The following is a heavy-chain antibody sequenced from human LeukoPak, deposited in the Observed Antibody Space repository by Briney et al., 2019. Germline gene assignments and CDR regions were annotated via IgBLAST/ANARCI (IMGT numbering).Heavy chain of an antibody. CDR3: ATVGFNGPHDAFDI. J-gene: IGHJ3*02. CDR1: GGTFSSYA. V-gene: IGHV1-69*13. CDR2: IIPIFGTA. Sequence: SVKVSCKASGGTFSSYAISWVRQAPGQGLEWMGGIIPIFGTANYAQKFQGRVTITADESTSTAYMELSSLRSEDTAVYYCATVGFNGPHDAFDIWGQGTMVTVSS.